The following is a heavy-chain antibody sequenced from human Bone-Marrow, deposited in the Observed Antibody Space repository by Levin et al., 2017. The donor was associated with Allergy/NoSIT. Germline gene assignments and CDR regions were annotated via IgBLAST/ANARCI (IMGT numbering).Heavy chain of an antibody. CDR2: SSHDGTSN. CDR3: AKDQRGGYCTGGTCYLAMDV. Sequence: GGSLRLSCVASGLTLSSYGMHWVRQAPGKGLEWVAVSSHDGTSNHYADSVKGRFTISRDNSKKTLYLEMNSLRLEDTAIYYCAKDQRGGYCTGGTCYLAMDVWGQGITVTVSS. J-gene: IGHJ6*02. D-gene: IGHD2-8*02. V-gene: IGHV3-30*18. CDR1: GLTLSSYG.